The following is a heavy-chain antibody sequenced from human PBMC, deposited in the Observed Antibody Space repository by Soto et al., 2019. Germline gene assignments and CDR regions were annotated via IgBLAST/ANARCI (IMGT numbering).Heavy chain of an antibody. CDR2: IYSNGYT. D-gene: IGHD4-17*01. V-gene: IGHV4-31*03. CDR1: GDSISSGGYY. J-gene: IGHJ6*02. CDR3: ARAHYGDYGYGMDV. Sequence: SETLSLTCTVSGDSISSGGYYWSWIRQHPGKGLEWIGYIYSNGYTYYNPSLESRVTISLDTSKNQFSLKLSSVTAADTAVYYCARAHYGDYGYGMDVWGQGTTVTVSS.